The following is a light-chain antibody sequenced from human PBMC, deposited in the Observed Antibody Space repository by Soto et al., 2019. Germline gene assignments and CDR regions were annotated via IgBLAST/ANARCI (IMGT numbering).Light chain of an antibody. CDR1: SSNIGSNT. V-gene: IGLV1-44*01. J-gene: IGLJ2*01. Sequence: QSVLTQPPSASGTPGQRVTISCSGSSSNIGSNTVNWYQQLPGTAHKLLIYSNNQRPSGVPDRFSGSKSGTSASLGISGLQSEDEADYYCAAWDDSLNGYVVFGGGTKLTVL. CDR2: SNN. CDR3: AAWDDSLNGYVV.